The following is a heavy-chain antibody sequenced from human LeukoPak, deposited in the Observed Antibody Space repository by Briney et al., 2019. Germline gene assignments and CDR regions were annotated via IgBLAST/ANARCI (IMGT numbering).Heavy chain of an antibody. D-gene: IGHD4-17*01. CDR1: GGSISDYY. CDR3: AKVYRDNGDYFAFNV. Sequence: SETLSLTCTVSGGSISDYYWNWMRQPPGKGLEWIGYIYYSGRTNYNPSLKSRVSISVDTSKNQFSLKLSSVTAADTAVYYCAKVYRDNGDYFAFNVWGQGSMVTVSS. V-gene: IGHV4-59*12. J-gene: IGHJ3*01. CDR2: IYYSGRT.